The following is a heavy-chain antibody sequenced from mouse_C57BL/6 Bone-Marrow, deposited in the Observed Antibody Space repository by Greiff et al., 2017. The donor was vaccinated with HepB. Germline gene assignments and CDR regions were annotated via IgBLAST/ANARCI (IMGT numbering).Heavy chain of an antibody. CDR3: ARHYYGPKGGYFDV. J-gene: IGHJ1*03. Sequence: EVKLVESGGGLVQPGGSLKLSCAASGFTFSDYYMYWVRQTPEKRLEWVAYISNGGGSTYYPDTVKGRFTISRDNAKNTLYLQMSRLKSEDTAMYYCARHYYGPKGGYFDVWGTGTTVTVSS. CDR1: GFTFSDYY. D-gene: IGHD1-1*01. V-gene: IGHV5-12*01. CDR2: ISNGGGST.